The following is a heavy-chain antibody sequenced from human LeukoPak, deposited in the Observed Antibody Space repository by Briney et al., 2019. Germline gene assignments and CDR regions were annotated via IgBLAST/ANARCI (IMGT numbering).Heavy chain of an antibody. V-gene: IGHV4-30-2*01. Sequence: SETLSLTCAVSGGSISSGGYSWSWIRQPPGKGLEWIGYIYHSGSTYYNPSLKSRVTISVDRSKNQFSLKLSSVTAADTAVYYCARDRGPLGYFDYWGQGTLVTVSS. CDR1: GGSISSGGYS. CDR3: ARDRGPLGYFDY. CDR2: IYHSGST. J-gene: IGHJ4*02.